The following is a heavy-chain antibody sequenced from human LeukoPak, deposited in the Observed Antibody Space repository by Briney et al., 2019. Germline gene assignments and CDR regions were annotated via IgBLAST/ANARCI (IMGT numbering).Heavy chain of an antibody. CDR2: INPSGGST. D-gene: IGHD3-22*01. V-gene: IGHV1-46*01. CDR1: GYTFTSYY. J-gene: IGHJ4*02. CDR3: ARDTKYYYDSSGYYPNYYFDY. Sequence: GASVNVSCKASGYTFTSYYMHWVRHAPGQALEWKRIINPSGGSTSYAQKFQGRVTMTRDTSTSTVYMELSSLRSEDTAVYYCARDTKYYYDSSGYYPNYYFDYWGQGTLVTVSS.